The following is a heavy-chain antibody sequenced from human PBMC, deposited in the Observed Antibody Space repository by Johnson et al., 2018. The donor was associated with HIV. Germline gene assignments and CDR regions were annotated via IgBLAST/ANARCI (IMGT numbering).Heavy chain of an antibody. V-gene: IGHV3-11*01. CDR3: ARGPRNPGLDAVDL. J-gene: IGHJ3*01. CDR1: GFTFSDYY. CDR2: VIYSGGST. D-gene: IGHD1-14*01. Sequence: VQLVESGGGLVKPGGSLRLSCAASGFTFSDYYMSWVRQAPGKGLEWVSVIYSGGSTYYADSVKGRFTISRDNGNNSLYLQMNSLRAEDAAVYYCARGPRNPGLDAVDLWGQGTVVTVSS.